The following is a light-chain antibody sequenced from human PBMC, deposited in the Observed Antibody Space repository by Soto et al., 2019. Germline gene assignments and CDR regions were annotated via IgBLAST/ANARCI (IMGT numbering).Light chain of an antibody. CDR1: QSVSSN. Sequence: EIVMTQSPATLSVSPGERATLSCRASQSVSSNLAWYQQKPGQAPRLLIYDASNRATGIPARFSGGGSGTDFTLTISSLEPEDFAVYYCQQRSNWPVTFGPGTRLEIK. CDR3: QQRSNWPVT. J-gene: IGKJ5*01. CDR2: DAS. V-gene: IGKV3-11*01.